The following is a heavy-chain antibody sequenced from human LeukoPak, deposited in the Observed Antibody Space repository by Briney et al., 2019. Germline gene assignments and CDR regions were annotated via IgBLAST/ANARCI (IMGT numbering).Heavy chain of an antibody. CDR3: ARMAAIGAMDV. V-gene: IGHV4-34*01. Sequence: SETLSLTCAVYGGSFSGYYWSWIRQPPGKGLEWIGEINHSGSTNYNPSLKSRVTISADTSKNQFSLKLSSVTAADTAVYYCARMAAIGAMDVWGQGTTVTVSS. CDR2: INHSGST. D-gene: IGHD5-24*01. CDR1: GGSFSGYY. J-gene: IGHJ6*02.